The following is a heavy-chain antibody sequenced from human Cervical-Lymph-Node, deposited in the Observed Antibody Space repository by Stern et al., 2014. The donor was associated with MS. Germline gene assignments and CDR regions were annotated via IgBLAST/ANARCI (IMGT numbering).Heavy chain of an antibody. CDR2: ISFVGSNA. Sequence: QVQLLQPGGGVVQPGRSLRLSCAVSGFSLSSLGMHWVRQAPGKGLEWVAVISFVGSNARYGDSVKGRFSISRYISNNTLYLQMNSLRPEDTALYYCLGVGDAMHVWGQGTTVIVSS. J-gene: IGHJ6*02. CDR3: LGVGDAMHV. CDR1: GFSLSSLG. V-gene: IGHV3-30*03.